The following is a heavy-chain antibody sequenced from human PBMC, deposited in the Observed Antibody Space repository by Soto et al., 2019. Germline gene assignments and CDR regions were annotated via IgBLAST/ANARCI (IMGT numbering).Heavy chain of an antibody. CDR3: ARGRALAKLGGAFDI. CDR1: GFTFSSYE. CDR2: ISSSGSTI. D-gene: IGHD1-7*01. Sequence: PGGSLRLSCAASGFTFSSYEMNWVRQAPGKGLEWVSYISSSGSTIYYADSVKGRFTISRDNAKNSLYLQMNSLRAEDTAVYYCARGRALAKLGGAFDIWGQGTMVTVSS. V-gene: IGHV3-48*03. J-gene: IGHJ3*02.